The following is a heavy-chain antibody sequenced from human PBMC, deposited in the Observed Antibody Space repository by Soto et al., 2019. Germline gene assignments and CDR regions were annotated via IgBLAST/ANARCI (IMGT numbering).Heavy chain of an antibody. Sequence: QVQLQESGPGLVRPSQTLSLSCSVSGESINHGAYYWNWIRQHPDKRLAWIGYIYFSGSTFYAPSLRGPVTRSADTSNNPFSLKLSSVTVAATAGYYCARGRTIRDSGSPAVDPWGQGIQVTVSS. CDR3: ARGRTIRDSGSPAVDP. CDR1: GESINHGAYY. D-gene: IGHD3-10*01. CDR2: IYFSGST. J-gene: IGHJ5*02. V-gene: IGHV4-31*01.